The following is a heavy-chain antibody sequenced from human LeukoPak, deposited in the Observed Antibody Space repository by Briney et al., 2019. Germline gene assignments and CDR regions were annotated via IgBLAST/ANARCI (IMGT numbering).Heavy chain of an antibody. Sequence: SQTLSLTCTVSGGSISSGGYYWSWIRQHPGKGLEWIGYIYYSGSTYYNPSLKSRVTISVDTSKNQFSLKLSSVTAADTAVYYCARVEMATKGELFDYWGQGTLVTVSS. CDR2: IYYSGST. D-gene: IGHD5-24*01. CDR3: ARVEMATKGELFDY. V-gene: IGHV4-31*03. CDR1: GGSISSGGYY. J-gene: IGHJ4*02.